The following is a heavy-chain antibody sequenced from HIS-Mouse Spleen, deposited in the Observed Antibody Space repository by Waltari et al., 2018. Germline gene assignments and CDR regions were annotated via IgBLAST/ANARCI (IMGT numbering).Heavy chain of an antibody. V-gene: IGHV4-38-2*02. J-gene: IGHJ4*02. CDR3: ARDCSSTSCYANFDY. Sequence: QVQLQESGPGLVKPSETLSLTCTVSGYSISSGSYWGWIRQPPGKGLERIGSIYHSGSTYYNPSLKSRVTISVDTSKNQFSLKLSSVTAADTAVYYCARDCSSTSCYANFDYWGQGTLVTVSS. CDR2: IYHSGST. D-gene: IGHD2-2*01. CDR1: GYSISSGSY.